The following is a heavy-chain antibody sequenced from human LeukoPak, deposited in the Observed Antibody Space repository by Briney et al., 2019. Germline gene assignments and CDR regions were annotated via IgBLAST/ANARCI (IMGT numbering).Heavy chain of an antibody. D-gene: IGHD2-15*01. CDR2: ICPGDSDT. CDR1: GYSFTSYW. J-gene: IGHJ5*02. Sequence: KPGESLKVSCKGSGYSFTSYWIGWVLQMAGKGLEWMVIICPGDSDTRYSPSFQGQVTISADKSISTAYLRWSSLKASDTAMYYCARQDCNGGDCYSGLGWFDPWGQGTLVTVSS. V-gene: IGHV5-51*01. CDR3: ARQDCNGGDCYSGLGWFDP.